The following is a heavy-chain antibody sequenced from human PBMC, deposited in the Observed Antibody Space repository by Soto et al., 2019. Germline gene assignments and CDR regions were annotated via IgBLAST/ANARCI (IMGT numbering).Heavy chain of an antibody. V-gene: IGHV4-59*11. CDR3: AKGGWSMDV. J-gene: IGHJ6*02. CDR2: IHYSGST. Sequence: SGTLSLTCIFSEGFIDGLCCSRVRQPPGKGLEWIGYIHYSGSTNYNPSLKSRVTILVDTSKNQFSLRLSSVTAADTAVYYCAKGGWSMDVWGQGTTVTVSS. CDR1: EGFIDGLC. D-gene: IGHD2-15*01.